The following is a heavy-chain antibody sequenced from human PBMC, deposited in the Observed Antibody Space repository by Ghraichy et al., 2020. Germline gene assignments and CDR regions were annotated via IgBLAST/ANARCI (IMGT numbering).Heavy chain of an antibody. CDR2: ISGSGGST. CDR1: GFTFSSYA. V-gene: IGHV3-23*01. D-gene: IGHD3-22*01. CDR3: AKGANYYDSSGYQPDYYMDV. Sequence: GESLNIYCAASGFTFSSYAMSWVRQAPGKGLEWVSAISGSGGSTYYADSVKGRFTISRDNSKNTLYLQMNSLRAEDTAVYYCAKGANYYDSSGYQPDYYMDVWGKGTTVTVSS. J-gene: IGHJ6*03.